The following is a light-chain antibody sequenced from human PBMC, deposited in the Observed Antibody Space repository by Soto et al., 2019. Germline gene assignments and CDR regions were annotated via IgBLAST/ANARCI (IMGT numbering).Light chain of an antibody. Sequence: EIVLTQSPATLSLSPGERATLSCRASQSVSSYLAWYQQKPGQAPRLLIYDASSRATGIPDRFSGSGSGTDFTLTISRLEPEDFAVYYCQQRSNWPLFGGGTKVDIK. J-gene: IGKJ4*01. CDR2: DAS. CDR1: QSVSSY. CDR3: QQRSNWPL. V-gene: IGKV3-11*01.